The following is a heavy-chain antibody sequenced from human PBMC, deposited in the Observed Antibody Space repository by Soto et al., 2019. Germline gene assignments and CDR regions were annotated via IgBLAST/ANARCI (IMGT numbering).Heavy chain of an antibody. V-gene: IGHV3-30*03. D-gene: IGHD2-2*01. CDR1: GFTLSGND. Sequence: QVQLVESGGGVVQPGRSLRLSCAASGFTLSGNDMHWVGQAPGKGPEWVAVMSYDGSRQYYADSVKGRFTISRDTSKSTLYLPMNSLTTEDTAVYYCARGGWYASWASADCWGQGTLVTVSS. J-gene: IGHJ4*02. CDR2: MSYDGSRQ. CDR3: ARGGWYASWASADC.